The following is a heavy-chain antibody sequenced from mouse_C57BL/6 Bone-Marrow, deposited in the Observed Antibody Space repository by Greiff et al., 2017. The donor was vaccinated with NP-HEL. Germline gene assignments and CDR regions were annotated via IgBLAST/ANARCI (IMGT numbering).Heavy chain of an antibody. J-gene: IGHJ1*03. CDR3: ARQDSSGLSYWYFDV. CDR2: INSDGGST. CDR1: GRSFPSPS. Sequence: EVKLMESGGGLVEKGEAGELSSSRHGRSFPSPSLSFFLPPPSTILYFFSSINSDGGSTYYPDTMERRFIISRDNTKKTLYLQMSSLRSEDTALYYCARQDSSGLSYWYFDVWGTGTTVTVSS. V-gene: IGHV5-2*01. D-gene: IGHD3-2*02.